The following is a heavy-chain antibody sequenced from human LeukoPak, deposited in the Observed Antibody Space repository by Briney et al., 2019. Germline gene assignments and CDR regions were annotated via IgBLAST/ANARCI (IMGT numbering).Heavy chain of an antibody. CDR3: ARGGDRDY. J-gene: IGHJ4*02. CDR1: GFTFSSFA. V-gene: IGHV3-23*01. Sequence: GGSLRLSCAASGFTFSSFAMTCVRQAPGEGLEWVSAISGSALSTFYPDSVKGRFTISRENAKNSLYLQMNSLRAVDTAVYYCARGGDRDYWGQGTLVTVSS. CDR2: ISGSALST.